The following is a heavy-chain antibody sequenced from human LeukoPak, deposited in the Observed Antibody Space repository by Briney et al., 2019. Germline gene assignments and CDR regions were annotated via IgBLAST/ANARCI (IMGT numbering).Heavy chain of an antibody. D-gene: IGHD3-3*01. CDR2: IYSGGST. Sequence: PGGSLRLSCAASGFTVSSNYMSWVRQAPGKGLEWVSVIYSGGSTYYADSVKGRFTISRDNSKNTLYLQMNGLRAEDTAVYYCARGPSYYDFWSGLRGRNYYYYYMDVWGKGTTVTVSS. V-gene: IGHV3-53*01. CDR1: GFTVSSNY. CDR3: ARGPSYYDFWSGLRGRNYYYYYMDV. J-gene: IGHJ6*03.